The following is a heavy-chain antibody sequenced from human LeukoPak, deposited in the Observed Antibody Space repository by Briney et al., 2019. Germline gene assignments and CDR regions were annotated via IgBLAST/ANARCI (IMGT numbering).Heavy chain of an antibody. CDR1: GFTFSSYA. J-gene: IGHJ4*02. D-gene: IGHD5-18*01. Sequence: GGSLRLSCAASGFTFSSYAMSWVRQAAGKGLEWVSAISGSGGNTYYTDSVKGRFTISRDNSNNALYLQMNSLRAEDTAVYYCARKRGYNYGSSFDYWGQGTLVSVSS. V-gene: IGHV3-23*01. CDR3: ARKRGYNYGSSFDY. CDR2: ISGSGGNT.